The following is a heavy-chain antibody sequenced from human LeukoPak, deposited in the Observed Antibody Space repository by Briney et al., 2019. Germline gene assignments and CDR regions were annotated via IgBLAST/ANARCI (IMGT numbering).Heavy chain of an antibody. V-gene: IGHV1-2*02. CDR3: ARGTGYYDFWSGYYFGAFDI. CDR2: INPNSGGT. J-gene: IGHJ3*02. Sequence: ASVKDSCKASGYTFTGYYMHWMRQAPRQGLEWMGWINPNSGGTNYAQKFQGRVTMTRDTSISTAYMELSRLRSDDTAVYYCARGTGYYDFWSGYYFGAFDIWGQGTMVTVSS. CDR1: GYTFTGYY. D-gene: IGHD3-3*01.